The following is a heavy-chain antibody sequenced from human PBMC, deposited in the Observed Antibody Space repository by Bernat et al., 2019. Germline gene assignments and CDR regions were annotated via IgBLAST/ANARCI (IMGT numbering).Heavy chain of an antibody. J-gene: IGHJ3*02. Sequence: QVQLVESGGGVVQPVRSLRLSCAASGFTFSSYAMHWVRQAPGKGLEWVAVISYDGSNKYYADSVKGRFTISRDNSKNTLYLQMNSLRAEDTAVYYCARIVAPDSTWGRSGAFEIWGQGTMVTVSS. D-gene: IGHD5-12*01. CDR1: GFTFSSYA. CDR3: ARIVAPDSTWGRSGAFEI. CDR2: ISYDGSNK. V-gene: IGHV3-30-3*01.